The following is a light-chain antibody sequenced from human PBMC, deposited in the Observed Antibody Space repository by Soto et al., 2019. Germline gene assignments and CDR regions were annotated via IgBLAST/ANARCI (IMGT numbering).Light chain of an antibody. Sequence: QSALTQPASVSGSPGQSITISCTGTSSDVGSYNFVSWYQQHPGKAPKVLIYEVSKRPSGVSSRFSGSKSAYTASLTISGLQAEDEADYYCCSYAGGGNFEVLFGGGTQLTVL. CDR1: SSDVGSYNF. V-gene: IGLV2-23*02. CDR3: CSYAGGGNFEVL. J-gene: IGLJ2*01. CDR2: EVS.